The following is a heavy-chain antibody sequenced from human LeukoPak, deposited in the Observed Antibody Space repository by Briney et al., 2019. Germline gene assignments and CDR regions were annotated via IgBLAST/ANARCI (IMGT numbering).Heavy chain of an antibody. D-gene: IGHD3-10*01. CDR1: GFTFSSYA. V-gene: IGHV3-23*01. CDR2: ISGSGGST. CDR3: ARDRGMVRGVIDY. Sequence: GGSLRLSCAASGFTFSSYAMSWVRQAPGKGLEWVSAISGSGGSTYYADSVKGRFTISRDNSKNTLYLQMNSLRAEDTAVYYCARDRGMVRGVIDYWGQGTLVTVSS. J-gene: IGHJ4*02.